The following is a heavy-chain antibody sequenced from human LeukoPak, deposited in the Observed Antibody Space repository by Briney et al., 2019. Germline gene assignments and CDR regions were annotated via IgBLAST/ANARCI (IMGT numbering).Heavy chain of an antibody. CDR2: ISSSSSYR. J-gene: IGHJ4*02. V-gene: IGHV3-21*01. Sequence: GGSLRLSCAASGFTFSSYEMNWVRQAPGKGLEWVSSISSSSSYRYYADSVKGRFTISRDNAKNSLYLQVNSLRAEDTAVYYCASGITMVRGPTHFDYWGQGTLVTVSS. D-gene: IGHD3-10*01. CDR1: GFTFSSYE. CDR3: ASGITMVRGPTHFDY.